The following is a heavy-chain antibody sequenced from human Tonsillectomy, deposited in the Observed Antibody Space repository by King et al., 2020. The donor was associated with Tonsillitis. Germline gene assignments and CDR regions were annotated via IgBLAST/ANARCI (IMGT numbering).Heavy chain of an antibody. CDR3: EHGDWGISPDFHH. CDR2: VNWNDDK. CDR1: GFSLTTSRVG. Sequence: TLKESGPTLVKPTQTLTVTCTFSGFSLTTSRVGVGWIRQSPGKALEWLALVNWNDDKRYSPSLKSRLTITKDTSKNHVVLTVTNMDPVDTATYYCEHGDWGISPDFHHGGQGTLVTVSS. V-gene: IGHV2-5*01. J-gene: IGHJ4*02. D-gene: IGHD3-16*01.